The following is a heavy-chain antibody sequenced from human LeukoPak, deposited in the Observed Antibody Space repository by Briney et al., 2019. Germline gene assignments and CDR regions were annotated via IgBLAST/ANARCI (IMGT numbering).Heavy chain of an antibody. CDR2: INHRGST. V-gene: IGHV4-39*07. J-gene: IGHJ3*02. CDR3: ATYSTGFDI. D-gene: IGHD6-19*01. Sequence: PSETLSLTCTVSGGSISSSSYYWGWIRQPPGKGPEWIGEINHRGSTHYNPSLKSRVTISVDTSKKQFSLKLSSVTAADTAVYYCATYSTGFDIWGQGTVVTVSS. CDR1: GGSISSSSYY.